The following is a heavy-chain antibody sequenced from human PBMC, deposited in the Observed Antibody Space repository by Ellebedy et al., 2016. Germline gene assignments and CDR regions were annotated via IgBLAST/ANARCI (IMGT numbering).Heavy chain of an antibody. CDR3: ARGGIVVVPAGVY. D-gene: IGHD2-2*01. J-gene: IGHJ4*02. CDR2: ISYDGSNK. V-gene: IGHV3-30*19. CDR1: GFTFSSYG. Sequence: GGSLRLXXAASGFTFSSYGMHWVRQAPGKGLEWVAVISYDGSNKYYADSVKGRFTISRDNSKNTLYLQMNSLRAEDTAVYYCARGGIVVVPAGVYWGQGTLVTVSS.